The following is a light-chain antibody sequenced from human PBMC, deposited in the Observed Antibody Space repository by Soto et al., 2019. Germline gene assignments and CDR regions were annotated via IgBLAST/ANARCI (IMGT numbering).Light chain of an antibody. J-gene: IGKJ3*01. CDR2: GAS. V-gene: IGKV3-15*01. Sequence: EIVMTQSPATLSVSPGERATFSCRARQSVSSNLAWYQQKPGQAPRLLMYGASTRATGIPARFSGSGSGTEFTLIISSLQSEDFAVYYCQQYNNWPFTFGPGTKVDIK. CDR1: QSVSSN. CDR3: QQYNNWPFT.